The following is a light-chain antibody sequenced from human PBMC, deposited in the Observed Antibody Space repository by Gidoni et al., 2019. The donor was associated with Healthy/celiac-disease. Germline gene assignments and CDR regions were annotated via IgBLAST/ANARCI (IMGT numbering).Light chain of an antibody. CDR1: QSVSSY. J-gene: IGKJ4*01. Sequence: EIVFTQSPATLSLSPGERATLSCRASQSVSSYLAWYQQKPGQAPRLLIYDASNRATGIPARLSGSGSGTDFTLTISSLEPEDVAVDYCQQRSNWPPELTFGGGTKVEIK. CDR2: DAS. V-gene: IGKV3-11*01. CDR3: QQRSNWPPELT.